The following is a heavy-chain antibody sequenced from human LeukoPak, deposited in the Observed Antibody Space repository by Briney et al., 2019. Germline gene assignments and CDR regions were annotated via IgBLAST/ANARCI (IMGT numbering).Heavy chain of an antibody. CDR1: GFTFSSYA. CDR3: AKGPRGAYYYDSSGYDYYFDY. J-gene: IGHJ4*02. CDR2: ISGSGGST. D-gene: IGHD3-22*01. Sequence: GGSLRLSCAASGFTFSSYAMSWVRQAPGKGLEWVSAISGSGGSTYYADSVKGRFTISRDNSKNTLYLQMNSLRAEDTAVYYCAKGPRGAYYYDSSGYDYYFDYWGQGTLVTVSS. V-gene: IGHV3-23*01.